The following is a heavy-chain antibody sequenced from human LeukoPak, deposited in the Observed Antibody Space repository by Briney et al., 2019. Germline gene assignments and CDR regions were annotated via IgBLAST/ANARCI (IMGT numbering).Heavy chain of an antibody. D-gene: IGHD5-18*01. J-gene: IGHJ4*02. Sequence: PSETLSLTCTVSGGSISGYYWSWIRQPPGKGLEWIGYIYYSGSTNYNPSLKSRVTISVDTSKNQFSLKLSSVTAADTAVYYCAGPRGYSYGRFDYWGQGTLVTVSS. CDR1: GGSISGYY. CDR3: AGPRGYSYGRFDY. CDR2: IYYSGST. V-gene: IGHV4-59*12.